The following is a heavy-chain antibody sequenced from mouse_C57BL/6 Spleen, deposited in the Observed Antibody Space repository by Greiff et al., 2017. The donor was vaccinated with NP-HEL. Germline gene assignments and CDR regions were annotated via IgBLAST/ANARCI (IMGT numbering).Heavy chain of an antibody. CDR3: ARSGYYGSSYGYFDV. Sequence: QVQLQQSGAELVKPGASVKISCKASGYAFSSYWMNWVKQRPGKGLEWIGQIYPGDGDTNYNGKFKGKATLTADKSSSTAYMQLSSLTSEDSAVYVCARSGYYGSSYGYFDVWGTGTTVTVSS. D-gene: IGHD1-1*01. CDR2: IYPGDGDT. CDR1: GYAFSSYW. V-gene: IGHV1-80*01. J-gene: IGHJ1*03.